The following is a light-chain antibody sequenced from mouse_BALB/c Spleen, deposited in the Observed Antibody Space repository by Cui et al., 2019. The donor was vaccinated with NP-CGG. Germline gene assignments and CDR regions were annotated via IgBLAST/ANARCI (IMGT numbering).Light chain of an antibody. J-gene: IGKJ5*01. V-gene: IGKV4-57*01. CDR3: QQRSTYPLT. CDR2: STS. Sequence: IVLTQCPEIMSASPGETVTITCSASSSVSYLHWFQQKPGTSPKLRIYSTSNLASGVPARFSGSGSGTSYSLTISRMEAEDAATYYCQQRSTYPLTFGAGTKLELK. CDR1: SSVSY.